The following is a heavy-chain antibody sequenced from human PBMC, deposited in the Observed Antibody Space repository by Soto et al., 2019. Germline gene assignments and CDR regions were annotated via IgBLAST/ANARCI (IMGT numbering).Heavy chain of an antibody. CDR1: GGSISSYY. CDR3: ARSPYYDFWSGYPYYFDY. CDR2: IYYSGST. J-gene: IGHJ4*02. Sequence: SETLSLTCTVSGGSISSYYWSWIRQPPGKGLEWIGYIYYSGSTNYNPSLKSRVTISVDTSKNQFSLKLSSVTAADTAVYYCARSPYYDFWSGYPYYFDYWGQGTLVTVSS. D-gene: IGHD3-3*01. V-gene: IGHV4-59*08.